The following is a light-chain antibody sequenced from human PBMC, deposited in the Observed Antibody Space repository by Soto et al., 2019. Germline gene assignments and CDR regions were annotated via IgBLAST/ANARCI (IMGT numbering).Light chain of an antibody. CDR3: MSFTGSNTYV. Sequence: QSVLTQPASVSGSPGQSITTSCTGTSSDVSAYNFVSLYQHPPDTAPKVVIYDVANRHSGVSYRFSASKSGNTASLTISGLQAEDEADYYCMSFTGSNTYVFGTGTKVTVL. CDR1: SSDVSAYNF. J-gene: IGLJ1*01. CDR2: DVA. V-gene: IGLV2-14*03.